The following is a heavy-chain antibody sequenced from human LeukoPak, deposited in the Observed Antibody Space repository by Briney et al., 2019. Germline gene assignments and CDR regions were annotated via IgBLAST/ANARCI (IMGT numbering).Heavy chain of an antibody. V-gene: IGHV1-8*01. CDR3: ARGPPNWGYDY. CDR2: MSPNSGDT. CDR1: GYTFTSYD. Sequence: ASVKVSCKASGYTFTSYDINWVRQATGQRPEWMGLMSPNSGDTGYAQKFQDRVTMTRNTSISTAYMELSSLRSDDTAVYYCARGPPNWGYDYWGPGTLVTVSS. J-gene: IGHJ4*02. D-gene: IGHD7-27*01.